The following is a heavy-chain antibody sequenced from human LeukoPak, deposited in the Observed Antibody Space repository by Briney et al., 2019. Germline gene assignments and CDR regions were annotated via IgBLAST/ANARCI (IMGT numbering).Heavy chain of an antibody. J-gene: IGHJ4*02. Sequence: GSLSLSCAASGLTFSSFGMHWVRQAPGKGLEWVAVIWDDGSKKHYADSAKGRFTISRDNSKNTLCLQMDSLRAEDTAVYYCARNLGSCSGGTCYEDFWGQGTLVTVSS. CDR3: ARNLGSCSGGTCYEDF. D-gene: IGHD2-15*01. V-gene: IGHV3-33*01. CDR1: GLTFSSFG. CDR2: IWDDGSKK.